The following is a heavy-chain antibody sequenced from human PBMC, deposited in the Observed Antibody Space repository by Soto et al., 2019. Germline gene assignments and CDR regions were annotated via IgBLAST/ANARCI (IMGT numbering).Heavy chain of an antibody. Sequence: PSETLSLTCAVYGGSFSVYYWSWIRHPPGKGLEWIGEINDSGSTTYNPSLKSRVTILLDTSKNQFSLKLSSVTAADTAVYFCARGRRELWFGTYNWFDPWGQGTLVTVSS. CDR1: GGSFSVYY. V-gene: IGHV4-34*01. J-gene: IGHJ5*02. CDR2: INDSGST. D-gene: IGHD3-10*01. CDR3: ARGRRELWFGTYNWFDP.